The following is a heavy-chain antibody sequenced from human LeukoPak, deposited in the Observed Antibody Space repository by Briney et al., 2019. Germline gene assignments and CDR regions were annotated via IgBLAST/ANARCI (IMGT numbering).Heavy chain of an antibody. D-gene: IGHD2-2*01. Sequence: ASVKVSCKASGYTFTGYYMHWVRQAPGQGLEWMGWINPNSGGINYAQKFQGRVTMTRDTSISTAYMELSRLRSDDTAVYYCARDRVVPAAMGYYYYYYGMTSGAKGPRSPSP. J-gene: IGHJ6*02. V-gene: IGHV1-2*02. CDR2: INPNSGGI. CDR3: ARDRVVPAAMGYYYYYYGMTS. CDR1: GYTFTGYY.